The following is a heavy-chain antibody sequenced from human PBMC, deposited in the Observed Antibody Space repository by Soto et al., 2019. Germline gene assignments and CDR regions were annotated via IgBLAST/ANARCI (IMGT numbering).Heavy chain of an antibody. CDR1: GGSFSGYY. D-gene: IGHD2-2*01. J-gene: IGHJ6*02. CDR2: INHSGST. V-gene: IGHV4-34*01. Sequence: SETLSLTCAVYGGSFSGYYWSWIRQPPGKGLEWIGEINHSGSTNYNPSHKSRVNISVDTSKNQFSLKLSSVTAADTAVYYCARRGDIVVVGGMDVWGQGTTVTVSS. CDR3: ARRGDIVVVGGMDV.